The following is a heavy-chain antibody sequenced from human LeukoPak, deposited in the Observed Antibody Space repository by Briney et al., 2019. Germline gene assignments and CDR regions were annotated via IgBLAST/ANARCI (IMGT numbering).Heavy chain of an antibody. Sequence: ASVKVSCKASGYTFTGYYMHWVRQAPGQGLEWMGWINPNSGGTNYAQKFQGRVTMTRDTSISTAYMELSRLRSDDTAVYYCARVLEYLYPGVAFDIWGKGTMVTVS. CDR3: ARVLEYLYPGVAFDI. CDR1: GYTFTGYY. CDR2: INPNSGGT. D-gene: IGHD3-16*01. V-gene: IGHV1-2*02. J-gene: IGHJ3*02.